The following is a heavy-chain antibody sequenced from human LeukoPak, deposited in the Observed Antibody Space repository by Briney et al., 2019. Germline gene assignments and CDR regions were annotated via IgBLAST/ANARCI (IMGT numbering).Heavy chain of an antibody. D-gene: IGHD1-26*01. CDR2: ISSSSSYT. Sequence: AGGSLRLSCAASGFTLSSYAMSWVRQAPGKGLEWVSYISSSSSYTNYADSVKGRFTISRDNAKNSLYLQMNSLRAEDTAVYYCARGPIVGAARLDYWGQGTLVTVSS. CDR3: ARGPIVGAARLDY. CDR1: GFTLSSYA. J-gene: IGHJ4*02. V-gene: IGHV3-21*05.